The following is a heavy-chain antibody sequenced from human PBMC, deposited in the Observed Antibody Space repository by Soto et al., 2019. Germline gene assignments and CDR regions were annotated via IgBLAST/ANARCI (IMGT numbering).Heavy chain of an antibody. CDR3: ARAETDSSGWYKYFQH. CDR2: IYHSGST. V-gene: IGHV4-4*02. Sequence: QVQLQESGPGLVKPSGTLSLTCTVSTGSISTTNWWTWVRQPPGKGLEWIGEIYHSGSTNYNPSLKSRVTISVDKSKNQYSLRLSSVTAADTAVYYCARAETDSSGWYKYFQHWGQGTLVTVSS. D-gene: IGHD6-19*01. CDR1: TGSISTTNW. J-gene: IGHJ1*01.